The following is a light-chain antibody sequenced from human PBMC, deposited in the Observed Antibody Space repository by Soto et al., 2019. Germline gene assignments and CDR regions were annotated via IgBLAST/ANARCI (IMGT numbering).Light chain of an antibody. V-gene: IGLV2-14*01. CDR2: EVS. CDR3: SSYTRSRTSYV. J-gene: IGLJ1*01. Sequence: QSVLTQPASVSGSPGQSITISCTGTSSDVGGYNYVSWYQQHPGKAPKLMIYEVSNRPSRVSNRFSGPKSGNTASLTISGLQAEDEADYYCSSYTRSRTSYVFGTGTKVTVL. CDR1: SSDVGGYNY.